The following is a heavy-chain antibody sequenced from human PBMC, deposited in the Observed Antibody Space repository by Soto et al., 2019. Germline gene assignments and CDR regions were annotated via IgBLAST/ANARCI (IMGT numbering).Heavy chain of an antibody. D-gene: IGHD1-26*01. CDR3: AKGYSGRYYYYYGMGV. CDR1: GFTFSSYA. Sequence: GGSLRLSCAASGFTFSSYAMSWVRQAPGKGLEWVSAISGSGGSTYYADSVKGRFTISRDNSKNTLYLQMNSLRAEDTAVYYCAKGYSGRYYYYYGMGVWGQGTTFTVSS. J-gene: IGHJ6*02. V-gene: IGHV3-23*01. CDR2: ISGSGGST.